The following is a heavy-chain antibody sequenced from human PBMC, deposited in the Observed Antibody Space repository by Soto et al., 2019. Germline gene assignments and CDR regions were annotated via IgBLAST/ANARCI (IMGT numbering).Heavy chain of an antibody. CDR2: ISGYNGQT. V-gene: IGHV1-18*01. CDR1: GYTFTSYG. CDR3: ARGAEYQLLSRDYFYGMDV. Sequence: QVQLVQSGAEVKKPGASVKVSCKASGYTFTSYGITWVRQAPGQGLEWMGWISGYNGQTSYAEKFQGRVTMSIDTSTSTAYMELRSLRSDDTAVYYCARGAEYQLLSRDYFYGMDVWGQGTTVTVSS. D-gene: IGHD2-2*01. J-gene: IGHJ6*02.